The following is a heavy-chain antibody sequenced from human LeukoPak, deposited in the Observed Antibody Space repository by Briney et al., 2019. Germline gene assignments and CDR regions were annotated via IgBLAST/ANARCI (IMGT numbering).Heavy chain of an antibody. J-gene: IGHJ4*02. CDR1: GFTFSRYW. CDR2: ISGSGGST. Sequence: QPGGSLRLSCAASGFTFSRYWMSWVRQAPGKGLEWVSAISGSGGSTYYADSVKGRFTISRDNSKNTLYLQMNSLRAEDTAVYYCAKDPNSIAVAPLDYWGQGTLVTVSS. CDR3: AKDPNSIAVAPLDY. D-gene: IGHD6-19*01. V-gene: IGHV3-23*01.